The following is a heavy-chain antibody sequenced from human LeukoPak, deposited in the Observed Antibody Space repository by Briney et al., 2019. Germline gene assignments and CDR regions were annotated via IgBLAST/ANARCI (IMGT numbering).Heavy chain of an antibody. J-gene: IGHJ5*02. V-gene: IGHV1-2*02. CDR1: GYTFTGYY. CDR2: INPNSGGT. CDR3: ARVHCSSTSCRKPRGAYNWFDP. Sequence: GASVKVSCKASGYTFTGYYIHWVRQAPGQGLEWMGWINPNSGGTNYAQKFQGRVTMTRDTSISTAYMELSRLRSDDTAVYYCARVHCSSTSCRKPRGAYNWFDPWGQGTLVTVSS. D-gene: IGHD2-2*01.